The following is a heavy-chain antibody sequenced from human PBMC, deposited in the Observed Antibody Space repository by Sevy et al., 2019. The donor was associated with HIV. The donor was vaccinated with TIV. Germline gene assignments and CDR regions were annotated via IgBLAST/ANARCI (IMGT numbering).Heavy chain of an antibody. CDR1: GFTFNDHA. CDR2: ISWDSGSI. V-gene: IGHV3-9*03. J-gene: IGHJ6*03. D-gene: IGHD6-13*01. CDR3: AKRRGAAASDSMDV. Sequence: GGSLRLSCAASGFTFNDHAMHWVRQAPGKGLEWVSGISWDSGSIGYADSVKGRFTISRDNAKNSVYLQMNSLRVEDMALYYCAKRRGAAASDSMDVWGNGTTVSDSS.